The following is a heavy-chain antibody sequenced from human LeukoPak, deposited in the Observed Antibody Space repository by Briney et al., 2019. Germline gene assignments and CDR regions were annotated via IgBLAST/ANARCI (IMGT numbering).Heavy chain of an antibody. J-gene: IGHJ3*02. V-gene: IGHV4-39*01. CDR2: IYYSGST. D-gene: IGHD5/OR15-5a*01. Sequence: KTSEPLSLTCTVSGGSISSNKYYWGWIRQPPGKGLEWIGSIYYSGSTYYNPTLKSRLTIFVDTSKNQFSLRLSSVTAADTAVYYWATPYSVGYQGLDIWGQGTMVTVSS. CDR3: ATPYSVGYQGLDI. CDR1: GGSISSNKYY.